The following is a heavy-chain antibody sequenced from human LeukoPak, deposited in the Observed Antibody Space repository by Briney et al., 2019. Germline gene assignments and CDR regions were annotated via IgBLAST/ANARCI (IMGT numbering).Heavy chain of an antibody. J-gene: IGHJ4*02. Sequence: GGSLRLSCAASGFTFSSYAMHWVRQAPGKGLEWVAVISYDGSNKYYADSVKGRFTISRDNSKNTLYLQMNSLRAEDTAVYYCARSKGVKGGGYYDSTPEYWGQGTLVAVSS. CDR1: GFTFSSYA. V-gene: IGHV3-30*04. CDR2: ISYDGSNK. D-gene: IGHD3-22*01. CDR3: ARSKGVKGGGYYDSTPEY.